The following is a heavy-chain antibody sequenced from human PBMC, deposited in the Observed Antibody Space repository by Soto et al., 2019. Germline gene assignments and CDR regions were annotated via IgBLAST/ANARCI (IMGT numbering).Heavy chain of an antibody. D-gene: IGHD4-17*01. CDR3: SRSTTVTRKSDY. CDR2: IRTKDSGGAT. Sequence: PGGPLRLSCKTWAFTFGDYGQSRFRQAPGKGLEWVGFIRTKDSGGATEYAASVKGRFTISRDDSDSIVYLQMNSLTSGDTAIYYCSRSTTVTRKSDYWGQGA. V-gene: IGHV3-49*03. J-gene: IGHJ4*02. CDR1: AFTFGDYG.